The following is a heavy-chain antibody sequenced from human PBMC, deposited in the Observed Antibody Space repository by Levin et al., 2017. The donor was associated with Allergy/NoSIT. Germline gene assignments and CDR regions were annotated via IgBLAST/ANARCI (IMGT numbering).Heavy chain of an antibody. V-gene: IGHV3-30*07. D-gene: IGHD1-1*01. CDR3: ARGRDGNAMSA. J-gene: IGHJ5*02. Sequence: DSVKGRFTISRDNSNNALYLEMNSLRAEDTAVYYCARGRDGNAMSAWGQGTLVTVSS.